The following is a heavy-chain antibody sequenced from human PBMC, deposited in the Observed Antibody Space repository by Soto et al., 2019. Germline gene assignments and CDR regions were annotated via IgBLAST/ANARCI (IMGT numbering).Heavy chain of an antibody. CDR1: GFTFSGSA. V-gene: IGHV3-73*01. Sequence: EVQLVESGGGLVQPGGSLKLSCAASGFTFSGSAMHWVRQASGKGLEWVGRIRSKANSYATAYAASVKGRFTISRDDSKNTAYLQMNSLKTEDTGVYYCRGLGRFHTASFDYWGQGTLVTVSS. J-gene: IGHJ4*02. CDR3: RGLGRFHTASFDY. D-gene: IGHD2-2*02. CDR2: IRSKANSYAT.